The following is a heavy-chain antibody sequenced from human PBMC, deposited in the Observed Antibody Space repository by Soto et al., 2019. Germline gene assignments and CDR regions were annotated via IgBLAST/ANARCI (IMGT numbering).Heavy chain of an antibody. CDR3: ARVYSSGWSADF. CDR2: ISSTSRAI. CDR1: GFTFSSYS. V-gene: IGHV3-48*02. D-gene: IGHD6-19*01. J-gene: IGHJ4*02. Sequence: WGSLRLSCSVSGFTFSSYSIHWVRQAPGKGLEWISYISSTSRAIHYADSVRGRFTVSRDNDKNSAYLQMNSLTDEDTAIYHCARVYSSGWSADFWGQGTRVTVSS.